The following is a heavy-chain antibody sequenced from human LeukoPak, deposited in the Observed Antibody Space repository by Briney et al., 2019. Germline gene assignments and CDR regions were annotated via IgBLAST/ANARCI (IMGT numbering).Heavy chain of an antibody. CDR3: ARDLETAVVTPPTYYGMDV. V-gene: IGHV4-59*01. J-gene: IGHJ6*02. CDR2: IHFSGAT. D-gene: IGHD4-23*01. CDR1: GGSFSGYY. Sequence: SETLSLTCAVYGGSFSGYYWSWIRQPPGKGLEWIGYIHFSGATKYNPSLKSRVTISVDTSKYQFSLNLTSMSAADTAVYYCARDLETAVVTPPTYYGMDVWGQGTTVTVSS.